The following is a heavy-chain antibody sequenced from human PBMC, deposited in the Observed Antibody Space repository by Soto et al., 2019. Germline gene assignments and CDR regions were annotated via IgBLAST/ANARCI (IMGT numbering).Heavy chain of an antibody. CDR2: VKSKSDGETA. CDR1: GLTFSNVW. D-gene: IGHD5-18*01. V-gene: IGHV3-15*01. Sequence: EVQLVEYGGGSVKPGGSLRLSCAASGLTFSNVWMTWVRQAPGKGLEWVGRVKSKSDGETADVAAPVKGRFTISRDDSKNTVFLEMNSLKSEDTALYYCAITAMINRDSSTSFDYWGQGTQVTVSS. J-gene: IGHJ4*02. CDR3: AITAMINRDSSTSFDY.